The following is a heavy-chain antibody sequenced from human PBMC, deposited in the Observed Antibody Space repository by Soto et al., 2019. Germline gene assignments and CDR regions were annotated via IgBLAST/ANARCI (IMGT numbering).Heavy chain of an antibody. CDR1: GYTFTSYA. J-gene: IGHJ4*01. V-gene: IGHV1-18*01. CDR3: ARQAPPADY. CDR2: ISAYNGNT. Sequence: QVQLVQSGAEVKKPGASVKVSCKASGYTFTSYAISLVRQAPGQGLEWMGWISAYNGNTHYAQKLQGRVTMTTDTSTSPAYRELRSLTSDDTAAYYCARQAPPADYLDQGALVTVAP.